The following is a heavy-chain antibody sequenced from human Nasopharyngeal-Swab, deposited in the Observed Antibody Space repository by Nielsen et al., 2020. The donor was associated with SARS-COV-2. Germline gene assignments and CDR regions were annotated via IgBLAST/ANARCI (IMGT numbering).Heavy chain of an antibody. CDR1: VCTFSCYA. D-gene: IGHD3-3*01. Sequence: AVKVSCMASVCTFSCYAISWVRQARGQGVEGMGGIIPIFGTANYAQKFQGRVTITADKSTSTAYMELSSLRSEDTAVYYCASRGEYYDFWSPHPGGYGMDVWGQGTTVTVSS. J-gene: IGHJ6*02. CDR3: ASRGEYYDFWSPHPGGYGMDV. V-gene: IGHV1-69*06. CDR2: IIPIFGTA.